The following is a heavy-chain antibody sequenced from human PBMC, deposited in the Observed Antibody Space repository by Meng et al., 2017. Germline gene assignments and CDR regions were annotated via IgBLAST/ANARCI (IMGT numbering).Heavy chain of an antibody. CDR1: GGSFSGYY. CDR3: ARVRYYYDSSGYYATSYYFDY. D-gene: IGHD3-22*01. CDR2: INHSGST. V-gene: IGHV4-34*01. J-gene: IGHJ4*02. Sequence: VQPKEWGPGLLKPSETRSLTCAVYGGSFSGYYWSWIRQPPGKGLEWIGEINHSGSTNYNPSLKSRVTISVDTSKNQFSLKLSSVTAADTAVYYCARVRYYYDSSGYYATSYYFDYWGQGTLVTVFS.